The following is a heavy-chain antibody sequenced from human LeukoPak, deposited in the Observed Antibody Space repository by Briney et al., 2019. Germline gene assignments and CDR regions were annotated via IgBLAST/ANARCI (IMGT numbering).Heavy chain of an antibody. Sequence: SETLFLTCSVSGGSLSSHYWSWLRQPPGKGLELIGNIHDTGSTFYTSSLRGRVTISLDTSNNQFSLKLTSMTAADTAVYYCARFSSGCSTSSCYLTYWGQGTLVTVS. J-gene: IGHJ4*02. CDR1: GGSLSSHY. D-gene: IGHD2-2*01. CDR2: IHDTGST. V-gene: IGHV4-59*11. CDR3: ARFSSGCSTSSCYLTY.